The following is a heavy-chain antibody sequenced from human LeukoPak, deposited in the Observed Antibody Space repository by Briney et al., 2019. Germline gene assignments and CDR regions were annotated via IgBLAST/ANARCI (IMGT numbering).Heavy chain of an antibody. J-gene: IGHJ5*02. D-gene: IGHD5-12*01. V-gene: IGHV1-69*05. CDR3: ARAQAGNYDWPLDL. CDR1: GGTFSKYA. CDR2: IIPFLDTS. Sequence: SVKVSCKASGGTFSKYALSWVRQAPGQGLEWMGAIIPFLDTSNYPPKFQDRVTITTDESTSTAYMDLSSLRSDDTAVYYCARAQAGNYDWPLDLWGQGTLVTVSS.